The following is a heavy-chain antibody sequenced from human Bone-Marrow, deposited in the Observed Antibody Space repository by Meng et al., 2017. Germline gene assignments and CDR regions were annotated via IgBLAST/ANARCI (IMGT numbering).Heavy chain of an antibody. V-gene: IGHV1-2*02. CDR1: GYTFSDYS. CDR3: ARVMGPLNSRYTGYDFDY. CDR2: INPDSGDT. D-gene: IGHD5-12*01. J-gene: IGHJ4*02. Sequence: ASVKVSCKASGYTFSDYSMHWVRQAPGQGLEWMGWINPDSGDTNYALRFQGRVTMTRDTSISTAYMELSRLRSDDTALYYCARVMGPLNSRYTGYDFDYWGQGTLVTVSS.